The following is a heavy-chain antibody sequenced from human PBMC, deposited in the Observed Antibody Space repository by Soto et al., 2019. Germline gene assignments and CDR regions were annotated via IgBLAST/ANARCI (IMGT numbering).Heavy chain of an antibody. CDR1: AYSFTTYH. Sequence: ASVKFSCKASAYSFTTYHIHWVRQAPGQGLEWMGLINPDAGATNYAQRFQGRLRLTRDTSTSTVYMELRSLTFDDTAVYYCARGDIVLVPASEGNWFDPWGQGTLVTVSS. CDR3: ARGDIVLVPASEGNWFDP. J-gene: IGHJ5*02. CDR2: INPDAGAT. V-gene: IGHV1-46*01. D-gene: IGHD2-2*01.